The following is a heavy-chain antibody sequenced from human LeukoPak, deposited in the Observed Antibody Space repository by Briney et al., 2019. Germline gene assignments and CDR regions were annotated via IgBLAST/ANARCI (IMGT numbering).Heavy chain of an antibody. Sequence: ASVKVSCKASGYIFTNYGISWVRQAPGQGLEWMGWIGPYNGYTNYAQKLQGRVTLTTDTSTSTAYMDLRSLRSDDTAVYYCARGSPMTTLDYWGQGTLVTVSS. CDR1: GYIFTNYG. CDR2: IGPYNGYT. J-gene: IGHJ4*02. CDR3: ARGSPMTTLDY. V-gene: IGHV1-18*01. D-gene: IGHD4-17*01.